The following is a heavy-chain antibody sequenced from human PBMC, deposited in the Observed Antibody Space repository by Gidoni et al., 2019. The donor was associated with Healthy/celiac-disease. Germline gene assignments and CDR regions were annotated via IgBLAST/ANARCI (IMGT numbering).Heavy chain of an antibody. Sequence: EVQLVESGGGLVQPGGSLRLYCAASGFPFSSSSMNWVRPSPGKGLECVSYISSSSSTIYYADSVKGRLTISRDNAKNSLYLQMNSLRDEDTAVYYCARGSPMGLGYYDYVWGSYRPNGEFDYWGQGTLVTVSS. CDR1: GFPFSSSS. CDR3: ARGSPMGLGYYDYVWGSYRPNGEFDY. D-gene: IGHD3-16*02. V-gene: IGHV3-48*02. CDR2: ISSSSSTI. J-gene: IGHJ4*02.